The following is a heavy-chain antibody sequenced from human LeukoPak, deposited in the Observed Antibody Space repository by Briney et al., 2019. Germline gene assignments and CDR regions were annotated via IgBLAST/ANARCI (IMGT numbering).Heavy chain of an antibody. CDR1: GFTFSSYW. J-gene: IGHJ4*02. V-gene: IGHV3-7*03. CDR2: INHNGNVN. Sequence: GGSLRLSCAASGFTFSSYWMNWARQAPGKGLEWVASINHNGNVNYYVDSVKGRFTISRDNAKNSLYLQMNSLRAEDTAVYYCARRYFDYWGQGILVTVSS. CDR3: ARRYFDY.